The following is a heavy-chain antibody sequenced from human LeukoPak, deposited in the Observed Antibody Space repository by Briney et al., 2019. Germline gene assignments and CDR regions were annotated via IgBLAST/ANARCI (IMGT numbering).Heavy chain of an antibody. D-gene: IGHD3-22*01. Sequence: SETLSLTCTVSGGSISSYYWSWIRQPPGKGLEWIGYIYYSGSTNYNPSLKSRVTISVDTSKNQFSLELSSVTAADTAVYYCARDLPGYYYDSSGPDHAFDIWGQGTMVTVSS. CDR3: ARDLPGYYYDSSGPDHAFDI. CDR2: IYYSGST. J-gene: IGHJ3*02. V-gene: IGHV4-59*01. CDR1: GGSISSYY.